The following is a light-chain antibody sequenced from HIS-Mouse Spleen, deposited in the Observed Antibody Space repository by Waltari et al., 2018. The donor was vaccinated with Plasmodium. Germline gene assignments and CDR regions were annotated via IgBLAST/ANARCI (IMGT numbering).Light chain of an antibody. J-gene: IGKJ1*01. CDR3: QQYYSAPWT. CDR2: WAS. CDR1: QSVLYSSNNENY. Sequence: DIVMTQSPDSLAVSLGERATINCKSSQSVLYSSNNENYLAWYQQKPGQPPKLLLYWASTREPGVPDRFRGSGSGTNFTLTISCRQAEDVAVYYCQQYYSAPWTFGQGTKVEIK. V-gene: IGKV4-1*01.